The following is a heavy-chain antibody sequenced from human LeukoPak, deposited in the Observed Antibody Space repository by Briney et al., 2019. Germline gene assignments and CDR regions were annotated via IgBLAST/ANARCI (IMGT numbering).Heavy chain of an antibody. D-gene: IGHD3-10*01. CDR1: GYTFTSYA. J-gene: IGHJ4*02. CDR3: ARVLAMVRGAPFDY. Sequence: ASVKVSCKASGYTFTSYAMNWVRQAPGQGLEWMGWINTNTGNPTYAQGFTGRFVFSLDASVSTAYLQISSLKAEDTAVYYCARVLAMVRGAPFDYWGQGTLVTVSS. CDR2: INTNTGNP. V-gene: IGHV7-4-1*02.